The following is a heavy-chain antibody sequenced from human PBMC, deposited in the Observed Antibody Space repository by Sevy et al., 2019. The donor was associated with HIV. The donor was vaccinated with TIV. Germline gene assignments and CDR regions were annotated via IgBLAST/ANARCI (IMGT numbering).Heavy chain of an antibody. J-gene: IGHJ4*02. Sequence: GGSLRLSCAASGFTFSSYSMSWVRQAPGKGLEWISYISSTSGTIYYADSVKGRLTISRDNAKNPLYLQVNSLRDDDTAVYYCARTRGGYYFDCWGQGTLVTVSS. CDR2: ISSTSGTI. CDR3: ARTRGGYYFDC. D-gene: IGHD3-3*01. CDR1: GFTFSSYS. V-gene: IGHV3-48*02.